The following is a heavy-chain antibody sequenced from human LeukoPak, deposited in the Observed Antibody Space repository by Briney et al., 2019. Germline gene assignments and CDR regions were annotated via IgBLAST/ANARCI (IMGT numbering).Heavy chain of an antibody. Sequence: GGSLRLSCAASGFTVSSNYMSWVRQAPGRGLEWVSVIYSGGSTYYADSVKGRFTISRDNSKNTLYLQMNSLRAEDTAVYYCAREEFGYYHHGWFDPWGQGTLVTVSS. V-gene: IGHV3-53*01. CDR3: AREEFGYYHHGWFDP. D-gene: IGHD4-17*01. CDR1: GFTVSSNY. J-gene: IGHJ5*02. CDR2: IYSGGST.